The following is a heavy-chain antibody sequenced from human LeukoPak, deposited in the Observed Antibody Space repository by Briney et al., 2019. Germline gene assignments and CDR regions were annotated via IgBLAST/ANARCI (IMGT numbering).Heavy chain of an antibody. CDR1: GFTFSTFD. V-gene: IGHV3-30*02. CDR3: ARAQKYSYDAFDI. J-gene: IGHJ3*02. D-gene: IGHD4-11*01. Sequence: GGSLRLSCAASGFTFSTFDMHWVRQAPGKGLEWVAFIQNDETNKYYADSVKGRFTISRDNSKNTLYLQMNSLRAEDTAVYYCARAQKYSYDAFDIWGQGTMVTVSS. CDR2: IQNDETNK.